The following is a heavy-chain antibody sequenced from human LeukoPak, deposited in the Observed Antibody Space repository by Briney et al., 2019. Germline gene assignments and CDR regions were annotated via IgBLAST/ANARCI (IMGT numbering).Heavy chain of an antibody. V-gene: IGHV3-30*02. Sequence: PGGSLRLSCAASGFVFSDFGMHLVRQAPGKGLEWVAFMRFDGSNAYYSDSVKGRFTISRDNSKNTLYLQTKSLRTEDTAVYYCAKDRVMSQGLGDWGQGTLVTVSS. J-gene: IGHJ4*02. CDR3: AKDRVMSQGLGD. CDR1: GFVFSDFG. CDR2: MRFDGSNA. D-gene: IGHD3-10*01.